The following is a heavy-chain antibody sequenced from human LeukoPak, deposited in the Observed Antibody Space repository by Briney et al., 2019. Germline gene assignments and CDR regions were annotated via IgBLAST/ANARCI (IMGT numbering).Heavy chain of an antibody. J-gene: IGHJ4*02. Sequence: PGGSLRLSCAASGFTFSSYGMHWVRQAPGKGLEWVAVISYDGSNKYYADSVKGRFTISRDNSKNTLYLQMNSLRAEDTAVYYCAKAYYYDSSGYRIYYFDYWGQGTLVTVSS. CDR1: GFTFSSYG. D-gene: IGHD3-22*01. CDR2: ISYDGSNK. CDR3: AKAYYYDSSGYRIYYFDY. V-gene: IGHV3-30*12.